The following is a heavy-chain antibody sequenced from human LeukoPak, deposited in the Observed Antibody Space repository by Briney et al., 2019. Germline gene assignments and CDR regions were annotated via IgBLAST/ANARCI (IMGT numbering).Heavy chain of an antibody. V-gene: IGHV1-2*06. CDR3: ARVKSGYSSGLYRGYIDY. J-gene: IGHJ4*02. D-gene: IGHD6-19*01. CDR1: GYTFTGYY. Sequence: ASVKVSCKASGYTFTGYYMHWVRQAPGQGLEWMGRINPNSGGTNYAQKFQGRVTMTRDTSISTAYMELSRLRSHDTAVYYCARVKSGYSSGLYRGYIDYWGQGTLVTVSS. CDR2: INPNSGGT.